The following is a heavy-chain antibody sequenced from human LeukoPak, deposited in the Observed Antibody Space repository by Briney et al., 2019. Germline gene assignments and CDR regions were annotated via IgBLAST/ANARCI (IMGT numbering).Heavy chain of an antibody. V-gene: IGHV1-46*01. D-gene: IGHD1-26*01. J-gene: IGHJ4*02. Sequence: ASVKVSCKASGYTFTSYNMHWVRQAPGQGLEWMGIINPSGGSTNYAQKFQGRVTMTRDTSTSTVYMELSSLRSEDTALYYCARSSISGSSLTSLDYWGQGILVTVSS. CDR1: GYTFTSYN. CDR2: INPSGGST. CDR3: ARSSISGSSLTSLDY.